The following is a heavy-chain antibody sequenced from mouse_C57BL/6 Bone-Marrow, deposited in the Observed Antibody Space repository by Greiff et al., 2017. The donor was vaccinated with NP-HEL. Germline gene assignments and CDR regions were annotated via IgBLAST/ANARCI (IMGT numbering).Heavy chain of an antibody. D-gene: IGHD2-5*01. CDR1: GFTFSSYG. CDR2: ISSGGSYT. Sequence: VQLKESGGDLVKPGGSLKLSCAASGFTFSSYGMSWVRQTPDKRLEWVATISSGGSYTYYPDSVKGRFTISRDNAKNTLYLQMSSLKSENTAMNYCARHAYYSNQAWFAYWGQGTLVTVSA. J-gene: IGHJ3*01. CDR3: ARHAYYSNQAWFAY. V-gene: IGHV5-6*01.